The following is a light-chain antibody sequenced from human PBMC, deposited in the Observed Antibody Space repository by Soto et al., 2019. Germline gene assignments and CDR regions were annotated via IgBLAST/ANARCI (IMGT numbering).Light chain of an antibody. J-gene: IGLJ2*01. Sequence: QSALTQPPSASGSPGQSVTISCTGMSSDVGGYNYVSWYQQHPGKAPKLMIYEVSKRPSGVPDRFSGSKSGNTASPTVSGLQAEDEADYYCSSYAGANSVVFGGGTKLTVL. CDR3: SSYAGANSVV. CDR2: EVS. V-gene: IGLV2-8*01. CDR1: SSDVGGYNY.